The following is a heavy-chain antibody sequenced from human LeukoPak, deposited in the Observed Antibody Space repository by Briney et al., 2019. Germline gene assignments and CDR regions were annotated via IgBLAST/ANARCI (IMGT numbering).Heavy chain of an antibody. CDR3: AKDGVGWGYYYYYMDV. D-gene: IGHD1-26*01. CDR1: GFTFSTYG. CDR2: ISGSGGST. V-gene: IGHV3-23*01. Sequence: GGSLRLSCAASGFTFSTYGMSWVRQAPGKGLEWVSAISGSGGSTYYADSVKGRFTISRDNSKNTLYLQMNSLRAEDTAVYYCAKDGVGWGYYYYYMDVWGKGTTVTISS. J-gene: IGHJ6*03.